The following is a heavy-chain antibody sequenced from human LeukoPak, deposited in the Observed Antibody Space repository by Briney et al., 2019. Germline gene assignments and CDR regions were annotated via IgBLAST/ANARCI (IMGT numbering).Heavy chain of an antibody. CDR2: IYYSGST. CDR3: ARSHSYGLPGWFDP. Sequence: SETLSLTCTVSGGSISSGGYYWRWIRQHPGKGLEWIGYIYYSGSTYYNPSLKRRVTISVDTSKNQFSLKLSSVTAADTAVYYCARSHSYGLPGWFDPWGQGTLVTVSS. J-gene: IGHJ5*02. D-gene: IGHD5-18*01. CDR1: GGSISSGGYY. V-gene: IGHV4-31*03.